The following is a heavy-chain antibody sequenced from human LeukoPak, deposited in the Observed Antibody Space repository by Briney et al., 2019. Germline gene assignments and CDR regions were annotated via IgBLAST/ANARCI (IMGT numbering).Heavy chain of an antibody. D-gene: IGHD3-22*01. J-gene: IGHJ4*02. CDR3: AKDGNYYDSSGYFDY. Sequence: GGSLRLSCAASGFTFSSYGMHWVRQAPGKGLEWVAVISYDGSNKYYADSVKGRFTISRDNSKNTLYLQMNSLRAEDTAVYYCAKDGNYYDSSGYFDYWGQGTLVTVSS. CDR1: GFTFSSYG. V-gene: IGHV3-30*18. CDR2: ISYDGSNK.